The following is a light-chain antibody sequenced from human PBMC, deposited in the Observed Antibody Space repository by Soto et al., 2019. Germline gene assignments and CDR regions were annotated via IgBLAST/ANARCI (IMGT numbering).Light chain of an antibody. CDR2: DVT. CDR3: SSYTSSSSYV. V-gene: IGLV2-14*01. J-gene: IGLJ1*01. CDR1: SSDVGGYKY. Sequence: QSALTQPASVSGSPGQSITISCTETSSDVGGYKYVSWYQQHPDKAPKLIIYDVTNRPSGISNRFSGSKSSNTASLTISGLQAEDEADYYCSSYTSSSSYVFGTGTKVTVL.